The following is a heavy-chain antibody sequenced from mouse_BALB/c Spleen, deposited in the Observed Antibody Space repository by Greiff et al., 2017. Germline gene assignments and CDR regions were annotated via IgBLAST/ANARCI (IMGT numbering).Heavy chain of an antibody. D-gene: IGHD1-1*01. CDR3: ARDSYYYGSSYDY. J-gene: IGHJ2*01. CDR2: ISYSGST. Sequence: EVKLQESGPGLVKPSQSLSLTCTVTGYSITSDYAWNWIRQFPGNKLEWMGYISYSGSTSYNPSLKSRISITRDTSKNQFFLQLNSVTTEDTATYYCARDSYYYGSSYDYWGQGTTLTVSS. CDR1: GYSITSDYA. V-gene: IGHV3-2*02.